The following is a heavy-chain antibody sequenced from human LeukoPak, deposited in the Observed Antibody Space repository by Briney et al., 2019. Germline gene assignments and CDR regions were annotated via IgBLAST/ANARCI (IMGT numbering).Heavy chain of an antibody. Sequence: GGSLRLSCAASGFTFDGFSMYWVRQPPGKGLEWVSLISWEGGSTYYADSVKGRFTISRDNSKNSLYLQMNSLRTEDTALYYCVKDLANSYAFDSWGQGTLVTVSS. J-gene: IGHJ4*02. D-gene: IGHD3-16*01. CDR3: VKDLANSYAFDS. CDR1: GFTFDGFS. V-gene: IGHV3-43*01. CDR2: ISWEGGST.